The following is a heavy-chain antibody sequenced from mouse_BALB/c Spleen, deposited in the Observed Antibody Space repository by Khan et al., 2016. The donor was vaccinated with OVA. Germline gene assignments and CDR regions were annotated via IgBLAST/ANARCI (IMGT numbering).Heavy chain of an antibody. V-gene: IGHV1-81*01. Sequence: QVRLQQSGPELVKPGAAVKMSCKASGYTFTDYVISWVKQRTGQGPEWIGEIYPGSGSTYYNEKFKGTATLTADKSSNTSYMQLSSLTSEDSAVYFCARSDDGAVFAYWGQGTLVTVSA. CDR1: GYTFTDYV. CDR2: IYPGSGST. CDR3: ARSDDGAVFAY. J-gene: IGHJ3*01. D-gene: IGHD2-12*01.